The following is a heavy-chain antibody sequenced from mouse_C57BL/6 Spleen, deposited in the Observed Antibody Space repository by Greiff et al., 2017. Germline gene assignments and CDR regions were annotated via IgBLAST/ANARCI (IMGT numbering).Heavy chain of an antibody. V-gene: IGHV1-80*01. CDR2: IYPGDGDT. CDR3: ARWDYSNPGFDY. CDR1: GYAFSSYW. Sequence: QVQLQQSGAELVKPGASVKISCKASGYAFSSYWMNWVKQRPGKGLEWIGQIYPGDGDTNYNGKFKGKATLTADKSSSTAYMQLSSLTSEDSAVYFCARWDYSNPGFDYWGQGTTLTVSS. D-gene: IGHD2-5*01. J-gene: IGHJ2*01.